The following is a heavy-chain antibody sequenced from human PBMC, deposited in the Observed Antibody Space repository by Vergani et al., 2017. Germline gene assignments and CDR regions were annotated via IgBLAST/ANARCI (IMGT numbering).Heavy chain of an antibody. J-gene: IGHJ6*02. CDR3: AKAFYYDTSGYYPTYGMDV. Sequence: QVQLVESGGGVVQPGRSLRLSCAASGFTFSSYGMHWVRQAPGQGLEWVAVIWYDGSNKYYADSVKGRFTISRDNSKNTLYLQMNSLRAEDTAIYYCAKAFYYDTSGYYPTYGMDVWGQGTTVTVSS. D-gene: IGHD3-22*01. CDR2: IWYDGSNK. V-gene: IGHV3-33*06. CDR1: GFTFSSYG.